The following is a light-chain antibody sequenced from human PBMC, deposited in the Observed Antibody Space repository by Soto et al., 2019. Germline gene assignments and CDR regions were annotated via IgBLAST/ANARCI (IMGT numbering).Light chain of an antibody. CDR2: GAS. CDR3: QQYNNWPPFT. Sequence: EIVMTQSPATLSVSPGERVTLSCRASQSASRSLAWYQQKPGQAPRLLIYGASTRATGIPARFSGSGSGTEFTLTISSLQSEDFAVYYCQQYNNWPPFTFGPGTKVDIK. J-gene: IGKJ3*01. CDR1: QSASRS. V-gene: IGKV3-15*01.